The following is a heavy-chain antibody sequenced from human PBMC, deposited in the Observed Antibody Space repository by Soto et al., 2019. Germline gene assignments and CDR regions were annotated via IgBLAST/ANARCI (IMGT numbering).Heavy chain of an antibody. CDR3: AKGGSAAYYFGMDV. Sequence: PGGSLRLSCAASGFTFSSYAMSWVRQAPGKGLEWVSAIGGSGDNTYYVDSVKGRFIVSRDNSENTLYLQMNSLRAEDTAVYYCAKGGSAAYYFGMDVWGQGTTVTVSS. CDR2: IGGSGDNT. V-gene: IGHV3-23*01. D-gene: IGHD1-26*01. CDR1: GFTFSSYA. J-gene: IGHJ6*02.